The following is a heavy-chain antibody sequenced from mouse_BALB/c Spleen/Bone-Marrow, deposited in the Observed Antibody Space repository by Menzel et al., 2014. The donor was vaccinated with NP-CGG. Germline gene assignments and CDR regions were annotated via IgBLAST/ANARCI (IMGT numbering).Heavy chain of an antibody. CDR1: GYTFTSYW. CDR3: TRGGSSPYYFDY. Sequence: QVQLQQSGAELVRRGASVKLSCKASGYTFTSYWINWVKQRPGQGLEWIGNIYPXDSYTNYNQKFKDKATLTVDKSSTTAYMQLSGPTSEDSAVYYCTRGGSSPYYFDYWGQGSTLTVSS. D-gene: IGHD1-1*01. CDR2: IYPXDSYT. V-gene: IGHV1-69*02. J-gene: IGHJ2*01.